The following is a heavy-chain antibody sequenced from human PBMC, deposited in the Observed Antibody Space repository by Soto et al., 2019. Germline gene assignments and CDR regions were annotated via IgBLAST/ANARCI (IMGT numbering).Heavy chain of an antibody. CDR3: ARDDDYSGNGMDV. D-gene: IGHD3-10*01. V-gene: IGHV3-33*01. CDR2: ILNDGSNR. CDR1: EFTFSNYG. Sequence: QVQLVESGGGVVQPGRSLRLSCAASEFTFSNYGMHWVRQAPGKGLEWVAVILNDGSNRYHADSVKDRFTISSDNSKNTLYLQMNRRRAEDAAVYYCARDDDYSGNGMDVCGHGTTVTVS. J-gene: IGHJ6*02.